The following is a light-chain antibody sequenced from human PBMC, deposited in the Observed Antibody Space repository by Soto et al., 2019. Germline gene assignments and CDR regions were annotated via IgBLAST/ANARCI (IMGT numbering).Light chain of an antibody. CDR1: SSDVGGYDY. CDR3: SAYKTSNTLI. Sequence: QSALTQPASVSGSPGQSITISCTGTSSDVGGYDYVSWYQLHPGKAPKLMVFEVNNRPSGVSYRFSGSKSGNTASLTISGLQTEDEANYYCSAYKTSNTLISGTGTKVTVL. V-gene: IGLV2-14*01. J-gene: IGLJ1*01. CDR2: EVN.